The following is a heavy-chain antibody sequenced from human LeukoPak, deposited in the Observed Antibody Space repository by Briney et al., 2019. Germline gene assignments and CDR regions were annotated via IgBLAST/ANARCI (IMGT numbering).Heavy chain of an antibody. D-gene: IGHD6-13*01. CDR2: ISGYNGNT. CDR1: GYTFTSYG. J-gene: IGHJ4*02. Sequence: ASVKVSCKASGYTFTSYGISWVRQAPGQGLEWMGWISGYNGNTNPAQKLQGRVTMTTDTSTSTAYMELRSLRSDDTAVYYCAREIYSSSWYSLLYWGQGTLVTVSS. CDR3: AREIYSSSWYSLLY. V-gene: IGHV1-18*01.